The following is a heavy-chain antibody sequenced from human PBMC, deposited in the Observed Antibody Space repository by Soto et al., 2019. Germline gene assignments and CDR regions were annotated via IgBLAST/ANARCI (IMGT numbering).Heavy chain of an antibody. CDR3: ARDSKNLGPTDVFDI. CDR1: GYTFTSYG. CDR2: ISAYNGNT. Sequence: ASVKVSCKASGYTFTSYGISWVRQAPGQGLEWMGWISAYNGNTNYAQKLQGRVTMTTDTSTSTAYMELRSLRSDDTAVYYCARDSKNLGPTDVFDIWGQGTMVTVSS. V-gene: IGHV1-18*01. J-gene: IGHJ3*02.